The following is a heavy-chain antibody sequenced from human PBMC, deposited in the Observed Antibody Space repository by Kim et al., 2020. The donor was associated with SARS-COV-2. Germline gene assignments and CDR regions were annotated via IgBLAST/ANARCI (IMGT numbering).Heavy chain of an antibody. CDR1: GFTFSSYW. V-gene: IGHV3-74*01. Sequence: GGSLRLSCEASGFTFSSYWMNWVRQGPGKGLVWVSRIKSDGSDTHYADSVKGRCTISRDNAKNTLHLQLNSLGVEDTAIYYCARGSFQQGFDPWGQGTLVTVS. CDR2: IKSDGSDT. CDR3: ARGSFQQGFDP. J-gene: IGHJ5*02. D-gene: IGHD6-13*01.